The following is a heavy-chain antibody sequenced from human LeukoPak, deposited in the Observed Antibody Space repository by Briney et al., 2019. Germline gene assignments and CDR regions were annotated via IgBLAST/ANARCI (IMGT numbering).Heavy chain of an antibody. V-gene: IGHV3-15*01. CDR1: GFPFRDVW. CDR2: IKRKTDGGAA. J-gene: IGHJ4*02. D-gene: IGHD3-22*01. Sequence: GGSLRLSCAASGFPFRDVWMSWVRQAPGKGLEWVGRIKRKTDGGAADYAAPVKGRFTFSRDDSKNTLYLQMNSLKTEDTAVYYCTTDWYYYDSSGYYRIFWGQGTLVTVSS. CDR3: TTDWYYYDSSGYYRIF.